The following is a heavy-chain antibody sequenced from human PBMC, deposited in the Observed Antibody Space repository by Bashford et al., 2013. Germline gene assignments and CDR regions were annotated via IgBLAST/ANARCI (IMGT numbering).Heavy chain of an antibody. CDR3: ARHREGSGSYYDDYYYYYGMDV. D-gene: IGHD3-10*01. CDR2: IYPGDSDT. J-gene: IGHJ6*02. V-gene: IGHV5-51*01. Sequence: WVRQMPGKGLEWMGIIYPGDSDTRYSPSFQGQVTISADKSISTAYLQWSSLKASDTAMYYCARHREGSGSYYDDYYYYYGMDVWGQGTTVTVSS.